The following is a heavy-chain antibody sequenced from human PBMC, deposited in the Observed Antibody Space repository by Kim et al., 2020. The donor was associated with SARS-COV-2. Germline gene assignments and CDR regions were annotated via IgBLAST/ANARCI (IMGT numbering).Heavy chain of an antibody. V-gene: IGHV5-51*01. D-gene: IGHD5-18*01. CDR2: IYPGDSDT. Sequence: GASLQISCKGSGYSFSNYWIGWVRQMPGKGLEWMGIIYPGDSDTRYSPSFQGQVTISADKSISTAYLQWSSLKASDTAMYYCARPTFTAMGSYYYYYGMDVWGQGTTVTVSS. CDR1: GYSFSNYW. J-gene: IGHJ6*02. CDR3: ARPTFTAMGSYYYYYGMDV.